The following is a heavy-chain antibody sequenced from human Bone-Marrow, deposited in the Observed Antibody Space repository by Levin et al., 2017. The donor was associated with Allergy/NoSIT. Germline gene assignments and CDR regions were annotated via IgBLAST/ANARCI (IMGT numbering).Heavy chain of an antibody. V-gene: IGHV3-30-3*01. Sequence: GGSLRLSCAASGFTFSSYTMHWVRQAPGKGLEWVALISFDGSNKYYADSVRGRFTISRDNSKNTLFLQMNSLRTEDTAVYYCARVDRAIFDFWGQGTLVTVSS. D-gene: IGHD2-21*01. J-gene: IGHJ4*02. CDR1: GFTFSSYT. CDR3: ARVDRAIFDF. CDR2: ISFDGSNK.